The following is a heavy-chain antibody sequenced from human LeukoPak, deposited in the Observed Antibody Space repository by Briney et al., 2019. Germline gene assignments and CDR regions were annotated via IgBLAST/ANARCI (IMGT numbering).Heavy chain of an antibody. CDR3: ARVAYNYGSFDY. Sequence: GGSLILSCAASGFTFSKYWMTWVRQAPGKGLEWVANIKEDGSEKYYVDSVKGRFTISRDNAKNSLYLQMDSLRAEDTAVYYCARVAYNYGSFDYWGQGTLVTVSS. D-gene: IGHD5-18*01. CDR2: IKEDGSEK. V-gene: IGHV3-7*01. J-gene: IGHJ4*02. CDR1: GFTFSKYW.